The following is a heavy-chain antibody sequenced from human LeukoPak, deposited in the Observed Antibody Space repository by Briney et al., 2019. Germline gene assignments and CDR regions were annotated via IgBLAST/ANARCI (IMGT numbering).Heavy chain of an antibody. CDR3: ARLGDAIAVSGLKYYQYSHTDV. V-gene: IGHV4-59*01. CDR2: IYYTGTT. D-gene: IGHD6-19*01. J-gene: IGHJ6*03. Sequence: SETLSLTCSVSGGSIRDFYWTWIRQPPGKGLEWIGYIYYTGTTNYSPSLRGRVIMSVDTSRNQFSLNLTSVTTADTAVYFCARLGDAIAVSGLKYYQYSHTDVWGSGTTVAVSS. CDR1: GGSIRDFY.